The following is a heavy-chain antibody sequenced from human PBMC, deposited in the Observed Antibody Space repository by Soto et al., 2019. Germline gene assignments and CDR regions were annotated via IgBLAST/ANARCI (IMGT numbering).Heavy chain of an antibody. Sequence: QVQLVQSGAEVKKPGSSVKVSCKASGGTFSSYAISWVLQAPGQGLEWMGGIIPIFGTANYAQKFQGRVTITADESTSTAYLEQSSLRSEDTAVYYCTRALSSGLYGDYWGQGTLVTVSS. CDR1: GGTFSSYA. J-gene: IGHJ4*02. CDR2: IIPIFGTA. V-gene: IGHV1-69*01. D-gene: IGHD6-19*01. CDR3: TRALSSGLYGDY.